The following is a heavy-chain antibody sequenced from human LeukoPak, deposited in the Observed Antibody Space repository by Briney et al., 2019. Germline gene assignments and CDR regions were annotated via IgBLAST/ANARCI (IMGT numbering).Heavy chain of an antibody. Sequence: SETLSLTCTVSGYSISSGYYWGWIRQPPGKGLEWIGSIYHSGSTYYNPSLKSRVTISVDTSKNQFSLKLSSVTAADTAVYYCARAYYDILLFDYWGQGTLVTVSS. CDR1: GYSISSGYY. D-gene: IGHD3-9*01. V-gene: IGHV4-38-2*02. J-gene: IGHJ4*02. CDR3: ARAYYDILLFDY. CDR2: IYHSGST.